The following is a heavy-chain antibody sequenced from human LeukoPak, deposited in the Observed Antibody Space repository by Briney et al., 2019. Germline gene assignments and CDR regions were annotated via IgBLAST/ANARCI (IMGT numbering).Heavy chain of an antibody. CDR2: IMREGSEK. Sequence: PGGSLRLSCAASGFSFSKYWMKWVRQPPGKGLEWVANIMREGSEKYYVDSVKGRFTISRDNANHSLYLQMNSLQPEDTAVYYCARDPSRGYSYGYTDYWGQGSLATVSS. J-gene: IGHJ4*02. V-gene: IGHV3-7*01. CDR1: GFSFSKYW. D-gene: IGHD5-18*01. CDR3: ARDPSRGYSYGYTDY.